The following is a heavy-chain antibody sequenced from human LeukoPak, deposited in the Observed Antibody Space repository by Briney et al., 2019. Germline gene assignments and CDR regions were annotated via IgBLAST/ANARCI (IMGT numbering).Heavy chain of an antibody. CDR3: ARDRGKLYDY. Sequence: SETLSLTCTVSGASISDYYWSWIRQPAGKGLEWIGRISSSGNTNYNPSPKSRVTMSVDTSKNQFSLKLSSVTAADTAVYYCARDRGKLYDYWGQGTLVTVSS. CDR2: ISSSGNT. J-gene: IGHJ4*02. V-gene: IGHV4-4*07. CDR1: GASISDYY. D-gene: IGHD3-10*01.